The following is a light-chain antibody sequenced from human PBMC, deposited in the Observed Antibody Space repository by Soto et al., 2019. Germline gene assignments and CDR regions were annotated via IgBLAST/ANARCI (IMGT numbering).Light chain of an antibody. V-gene: IGKV1-9*01. J-gene: IGKJ4*01. CDR2: AAS. Sequence: DIQLTQSPTFLSASVGDRVTITCRASQGISSSLAWYPQKPGKAPKILIYAASTLQSGVPSRFSGSGSGTEFTLTISSLQPEDFGNYYCQQLNNYPLTFGGGTKVDIK. CDR1: QGISSS. CDR3: QQLNNYPLT.